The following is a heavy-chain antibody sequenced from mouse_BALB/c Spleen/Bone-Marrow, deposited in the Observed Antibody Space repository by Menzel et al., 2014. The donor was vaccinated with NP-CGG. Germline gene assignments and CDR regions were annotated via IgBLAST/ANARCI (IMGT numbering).Heavy chain of an antibody. D-gene: IGHD1-1*01. CDR1: GFTFSSFG. J-gene: IGHJ2*01. CDR2: ISSGSSTV. CDR3: ARSGSSSGYFDY. Sequence: EVMLVESGGGLVQPRGSRKLSCAASGFTFSSFGMHWVRQAPEKGLEWVAYISSGSSTVYYADKVMGRFTISRDNPKNTLFLQMTGLRSEDTAMYYCARSGSSSGYFDYWGQGTTLTVSS. V-gene: IGHV5-17*02.